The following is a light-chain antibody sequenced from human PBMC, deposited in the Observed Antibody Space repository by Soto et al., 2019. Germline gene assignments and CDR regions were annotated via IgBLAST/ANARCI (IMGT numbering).Light chain of an antibody. Sequence: EIVLTQSPGTLSLSPGERATLSCRASQSVTNSYLAWYQQKPGQAPRLLIYGASSRATGIPDRFSGSGSGTDFTLTITRLEPEDFAVYFCQHYVNSSWTVGQGTKVDSK. V-gene: IGKV3-20*01. J-gene: IGKJ1*01. CDR3: QHYVNSSWT. CDR2: GAS. CDR1: QSVTNSY.